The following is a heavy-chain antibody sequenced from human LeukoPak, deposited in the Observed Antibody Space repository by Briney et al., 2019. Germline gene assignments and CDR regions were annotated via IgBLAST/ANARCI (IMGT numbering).Heavy chain of an antibody. J-gene: IGHJ4*02. D-gene: IGHD6-19*01. CDR1: GYTFTTYY. V-gene: IGHV1-46*01. CDR3: ARSGYSSGWVDY. Sequence: ASVRVSSKASGYTFTTYYMHWVRQAPGKGLEWMGIINPSGGSTSYAQKFQGRVTMTRDTSTSTVYMELSSLRSEDTAVYYCARSGYSSGWVDYWGQGTLVTVSS. CDR2: INPSGGST.